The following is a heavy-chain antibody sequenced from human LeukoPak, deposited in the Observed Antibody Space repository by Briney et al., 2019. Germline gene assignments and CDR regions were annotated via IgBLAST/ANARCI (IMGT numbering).Heavy chain of an antibody. CDR2: ITPILGTG. J-gene: IGHJ4*02. V-gene: IGHV1-69*01. CDR3: ARGWLAETTVVTPYNY. CDR1: GGTFTSNA. D-gene: IGHD4-23*01. Sequence: ASGKVSCKASGGTFTSNAISWVRQAPGQGHEWMGGITPILGTGNYAQKFQVRVTITAVESISTTYMELSSLRSEDTAVYYCARGWLAETTVVTPYNYWGQGTLVTVSS.